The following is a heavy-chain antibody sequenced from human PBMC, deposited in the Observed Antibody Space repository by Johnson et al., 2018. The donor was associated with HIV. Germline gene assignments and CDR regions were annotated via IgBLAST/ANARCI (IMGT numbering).Heavy chain of an antibody. D-gene: IGHD4-17*01. CDR2: INWNGGTT. Sequence: VQLVETGGGLIQPGGSLRLSCAASGFIVSDYYMSWIRQAPGKGLEWVSGINWNGGTTGYSDSVKGRFTISRDNAKNSLYLQMNSLRAEDTAFYYCARDKYGVPSGTFDIWGQGTMVTVSS. CDR1: GFIVSDYY. CDR3: ARDKYGVPSGTFDI. V-gene: IGHV3-20*04. J-gene: IGHJ3*02.